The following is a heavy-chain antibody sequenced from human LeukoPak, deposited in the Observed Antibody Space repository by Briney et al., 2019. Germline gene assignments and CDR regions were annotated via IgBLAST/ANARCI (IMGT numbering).Heavy chain of an antibody. J-gene: IGHJ4*02. D-gene: IGHD3-22*01. CDR1: GFTFSSYA. V-gene: IGHV3-30-3*01. CDR2: ISYDGSNK. CDR3: ASHSGYYY. Sequence: GGSLRLSCAASGFTFSSYAMHWVRQAPGKGLEWVAVISYDGSNKYYADSVKGRFTISRDNSKNTLYLQMNSLRPEDTAVYYCASHSGYYYWGQGTLVTVSS.